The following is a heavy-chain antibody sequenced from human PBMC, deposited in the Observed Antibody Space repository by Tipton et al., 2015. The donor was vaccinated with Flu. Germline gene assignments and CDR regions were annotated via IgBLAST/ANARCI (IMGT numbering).Heavy chain of an antibody. V-gene: IGHV3-7*04. Sequence: LSCAASGFTFSTYWMTWVRQAPGKGLEWVANIKPDGSGKYYLDSVKGRFTISRDNAENSLYLQMNSLRAEDTAIYYCARGSGDYWGQGTLLTVSS. CDR2: IKPDGSGK. CDR3: ARGSGDY. J-gene: IGHJ4*02. D-gene: IGHD6-19*01. CDR1: GFTFSTYW.